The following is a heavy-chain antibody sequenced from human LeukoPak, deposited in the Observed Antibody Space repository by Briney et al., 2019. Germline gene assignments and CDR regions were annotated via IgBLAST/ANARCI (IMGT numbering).Heavy chain of an antibody. D-gene: IGHD3-10*01. CDR2: ISAYNGNT. CDR3: ARATSITYDAFDI. J-gene: IGHJ3*02. V-gene: IGHV1-18*01. CDR1: GYSFTRYS. Sequence: GASVTVSCKASGYSFTRYSINWVRQAPGQGLEWMGWISAYNGNTNYAQKLQGRVTMTTDTSTSTAYMELRSLRSDDTAVYYCARATSITYDAFDIWGQGTMVTVSS.